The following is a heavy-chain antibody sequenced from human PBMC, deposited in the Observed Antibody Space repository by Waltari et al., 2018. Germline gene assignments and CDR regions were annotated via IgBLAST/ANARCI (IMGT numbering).Heavy chain of an antibody. J-gene: IGHJ4*02. Sequence: EVQLLESGGGLVQPGGSLRLSCAASGFTFSSYAMSWVRPAPGKGLEWVSAISGSGGSTYYADSVKGRFTISRDNSKNTLYLQMNRMRAEDTAVYYCAKDSSRAVAGNFDYWGQGTLVTVSS. CDR3: AKDSSRAVAGNFDY. CDR1: GFTFSSYA. D-gene: IGHD6-19*01. V-gene: IGHV3-23*01. CDR2: ISGSGGST.